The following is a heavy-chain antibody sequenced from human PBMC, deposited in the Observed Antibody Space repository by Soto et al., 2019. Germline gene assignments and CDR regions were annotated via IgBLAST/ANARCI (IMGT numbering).Heavy chain of an antibody. CDR1: AFSLSTNGVG. CDR3: ARMFHCSGGTCPFDY. J-gene: IGHJ4*02. D-gene: IGHD2-15*01. V-gene: IGHV2-5*01. Sequence: SGPTLVNPTQTLTLTCTFSAFSLSTNGVGVGWIRQPPGKPLEWLAVIYWNEDKRYSRSLKSRLSITKDTSKNQVVLTMTTMDPVYTATYYCARMFHCSGGTCPFDYWGQGALVTVSS. CDR2: IYWNEDK.